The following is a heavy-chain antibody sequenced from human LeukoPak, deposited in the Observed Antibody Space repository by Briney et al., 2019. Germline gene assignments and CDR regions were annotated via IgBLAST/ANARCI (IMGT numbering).Heavy chain of an antibody. D-gene: IGHD4-17*01. CDR1: GGSFSGYY. CDR3: ARWSGVTKFDY. CDR2: INHSGST. V-gene: IGHV4-34*01. J-gene: IGHJ4*02. Sequence: SETLSLTCAVYGGSFSGYYWSWIRQPPGKGLEWIGEINHSGSTNYNPSLKSRVTISVDTSKNQFSLKLSSVTAADTAVYYCARWSGVTKFDYWGQGTLVTVSS.